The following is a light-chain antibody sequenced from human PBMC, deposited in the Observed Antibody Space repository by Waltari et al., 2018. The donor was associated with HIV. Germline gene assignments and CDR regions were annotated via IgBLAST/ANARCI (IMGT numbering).Light chain of an antibody. CDR2: DVS. CDR1: SSDVGGSTY. J-gene: IGLJ1*01. CDR3: CSYAGSYTYV. V-gene: IGLV2-11*01. Sequence: QSALTQPRSVSGPPGQSVTISCTGTSSDVGGSTYVSWYQQHPSKAPKLMIYDVSKRPSGVPDRFSGSKSGNTASLTISGLQAEDEADYYCCSYAGSYTYVFGTGTKVTVL.